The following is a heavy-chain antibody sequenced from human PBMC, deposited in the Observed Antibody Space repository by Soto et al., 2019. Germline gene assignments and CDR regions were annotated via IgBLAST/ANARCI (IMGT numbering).Heavy chain of an antibody. Sequence: HPGGSLRLSCAASGFTFSSYEMNWVRQAPGKGLEWVSYISSSGSTIYYADSVKGRFTISRDNAKNSLYLQMNSLRAEDTAVYYCARGGYDTHGMDVWGQGTTVTVSS. J-gene: IGHJ6*02. CDR3: ARGGYDTHGMDV. D-gene: IGHD5-12*01. CDR2: ISSSGSTI. V-gene: IGHV3-48*03. CDR1: GFTFSSYE.